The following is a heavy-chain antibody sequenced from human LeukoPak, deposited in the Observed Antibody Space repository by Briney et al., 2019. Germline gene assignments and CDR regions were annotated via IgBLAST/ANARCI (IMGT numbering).Heavy chain of an antibody. Sequence: SETLSLTCSVSGGSVSNYYWSWIRQPPGKGLEWIGYVYYTGSTNYNPSLKSRVTMFEDKSKNRFSLRLYSVTVADTAVYYCARHFAYSSSSYFDYWGQGSLVTVSS. CDR1: GGSVSNYY. V-gene: IGHV4-59*08. D-gene: IGHD6-6*01. CDR2: VYYTGST. CDR3: ARHFAYSSSSYFDY. J-gene: IGHJ4*02.